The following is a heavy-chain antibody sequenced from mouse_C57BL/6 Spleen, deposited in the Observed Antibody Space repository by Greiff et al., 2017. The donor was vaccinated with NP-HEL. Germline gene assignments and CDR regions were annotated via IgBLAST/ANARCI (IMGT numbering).Heavy chain of an antibody. Sequence: VQLQQSGAELVRPGASVKLSCTASGFNIKDDYMHWVKQRPEQGLEWIGWIDPENGDTEYASKFQGKATITADTSSNTAYLQISSLTCEDTDVYYGTPQLYFDYWGQGTTLTVSS. V-gene: IGHV14-4*01. CDR3: TPQLYFDY. CDR2: IDPENGDT. CDR1: GFNIKDDY. D-gene: IGHD4-1*02. J-gene: IGHJ2*01.